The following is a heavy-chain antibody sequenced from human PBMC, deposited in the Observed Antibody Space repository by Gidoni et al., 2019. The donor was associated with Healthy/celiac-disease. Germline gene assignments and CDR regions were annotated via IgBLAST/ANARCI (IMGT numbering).Heavy chain of an antibody. CDR2: ISWNSGSI. D-gene: IGHD2-2*01. V-gene: IGHV3-9*01. Sequence: EVQLVESGGGLVQPGRSLRLSCAASGFTFDDYAMHWVRQAPGKGLEWVSGISWNSGSIGYADSVKGRFTISRDNAKNSLYLQMNSLRAEDTALYYCAKDYLPAAAYYYGMDVWGQGTTVTVSS. J-gene: IGHJ6*02. CDR1: GFTFDDYA. CDR3: AKDYLPAAAYYYGMDV.